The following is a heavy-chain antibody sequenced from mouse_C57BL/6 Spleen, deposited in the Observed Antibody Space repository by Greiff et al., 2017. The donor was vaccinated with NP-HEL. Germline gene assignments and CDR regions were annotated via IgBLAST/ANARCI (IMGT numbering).Heavy chain of an antibody. CDR1: GHTFTSYW. CDR3: ARGDVRAMDY. Sequence: QVQLQQPGAELVKPGASVKMSCKASGHTFTSYWITWVKQRPGQGLEWIGDIYPGSGSTNYHEKFKSKATLTVDTSSSTAYMQLSSLTSEDSAVDYCARGDVRAMDYWGQGTSVTVSS. D-gene: IGHD3-3*01. J-gene: IGHJ4*01. CDR2: IYPGSGST. V-gene: IGHV1-55*01.